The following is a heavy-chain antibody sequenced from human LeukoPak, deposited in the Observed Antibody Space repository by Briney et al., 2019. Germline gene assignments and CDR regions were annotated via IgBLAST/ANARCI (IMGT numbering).Heavy chain of an antibody. CDR3: AELGITMIGGV. CDR2: ISYDGSNK. J-gene: IGHJ6*04. CDR1: GFTFSSHA. D-gene: IGHD3-10*02. Sequence: GGSLRLSCAASGFTFSSHAMHWVRQAPGKGLEWVALISYDGSNKYYADSVKGRFTISRDNAKNSLYLQMNSLRAEDTAVYYCAELGITMIGGVWGKGTTVTISS. V-gene: IGHV3-30*04.